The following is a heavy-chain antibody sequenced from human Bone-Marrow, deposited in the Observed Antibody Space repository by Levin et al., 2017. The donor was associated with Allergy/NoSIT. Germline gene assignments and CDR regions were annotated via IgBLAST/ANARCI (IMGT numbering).Heavy chain of an antibody. J-gene: IGHJ5*02. CDR3: VKDVAPEYFYDSSGAFNH. D-gene: IGHD3-22*01. Sequence: SCAASGFSFDDYAMHWVRQAPGKGLEWVSGISLNSVSRGYADSVKGRFTISRDNAKNSLYLQMNSLRPEDTALYFCVKDVAPEYFYDSSGAFNHWGQGTLVTVSS. CDR1: GFSFDDYA. CDR2: ISLNSVSR. V-gene: IGHV3-9*01.